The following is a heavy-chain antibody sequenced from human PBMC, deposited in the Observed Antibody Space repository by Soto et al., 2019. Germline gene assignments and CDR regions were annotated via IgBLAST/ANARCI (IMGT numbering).Heavy chain of an antibody. CDR2: IWFDGSNK. CDR3: ARGTLVVVGY. Sequence: QVQLVESGGDVVQPGRSLRLSCAASGFTFSNYAMYWVRQAPGKGLEWVALIWFDGSNKHYADSVKGRFTISRDNSKNTLYLKMNSLRVEDTALYYCARGTLVVVGYWGQGTLVTVSS. J-gene: IGHJ4*02. CDR1: GFTFSNYA. V-gene: IGHV3-33*01. D-gene: IGHD2-21*01.